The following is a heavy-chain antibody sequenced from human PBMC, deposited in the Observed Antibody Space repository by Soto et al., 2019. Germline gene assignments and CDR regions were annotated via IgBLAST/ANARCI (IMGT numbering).Heavy chain of an antibody. CDR3: ARVERGTVTTVVDAFDI. CDR2: MSHSGGT. Sequence: SETLSLTCAVYGGFISSGSYYWSWIRQPPGKGLEWIGEMSHSGGTHFNPSLKSRVTISVDTSKNQFSLNIYSVTAADTALYYCARVERGTVTTVVDAFDIWGPGTMVTVSS. J-gene: IGHJ3*02. CDR1: GGFISSGSYY. V-gene: IGHV4-61*01. D-gene: IGHD1-1*01.